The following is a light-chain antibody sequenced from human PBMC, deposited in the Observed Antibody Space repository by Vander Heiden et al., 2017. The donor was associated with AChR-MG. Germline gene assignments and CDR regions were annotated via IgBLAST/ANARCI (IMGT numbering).Light chain of an antibody. Sequence: QPALTQAASVSGSPGQSLTISCTGTSSHVVSYNLVSWYQHHPENAPKLMIYEGNKRPSGVSNRFAGSKSGNAASLTISGLQAEDEADYYYCSYAGSTTWVFGGGTKLTVL. CDR3: CSYAGSTTWV. CDR2: EGN. CDR1: SSHVVSYNL. V-gene: IGLV2-23*01. J-gene: IGLJ3*02.